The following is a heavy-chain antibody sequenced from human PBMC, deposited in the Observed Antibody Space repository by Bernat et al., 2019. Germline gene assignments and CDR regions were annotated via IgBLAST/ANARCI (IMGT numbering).Heavy chain of an antibody. CDR3: ARGVSEEDLKKDDAEYFQH. V-gene: IGHV3-13*05. J-gene: IGHJ1*01. D-gene: IGHD1-1*01. Sequence: EVQLVESGGGLVQPGGSLRLSCAASGFTFSSYDMHWVRQATGKGLEWVSAIGTAGDPYYPGSVKGRFTISRENAKNSLYLQMNSLRAGDTAVYYCARGVSEEDLKKDDAEYFQHWGQGTLVTVSS. CDR2: IGTAGDP. CDR1: GFTFSSYD.